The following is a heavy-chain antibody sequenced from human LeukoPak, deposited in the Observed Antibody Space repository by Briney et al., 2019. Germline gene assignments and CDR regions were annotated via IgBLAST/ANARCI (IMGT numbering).Heavy chain of an antibody. CDR2: ISSSSSTI. V-gene: IGHV3-48*01. J-gene: IGHJ5*02. D-gene: IGHD3-9*01. CDR1: GFTFSRYS. Sequence: GGSLRLSCAASGFTFSRYSMNWVRQAPGKGLEWVSYISSSSSTIYCADSVKGRFTISRDNAKNSLYLQMNSLRAEDTAVYYCARARPTYDILTGYPSHWFDPWGQGTLVTVSS. CDR3: ARARPTYDILTGYPSHWFDP.